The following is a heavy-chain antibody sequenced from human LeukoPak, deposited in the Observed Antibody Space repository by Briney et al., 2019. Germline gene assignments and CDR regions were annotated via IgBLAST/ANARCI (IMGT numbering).Heavy chain of an antibody. CDR1: GGSLSSSSYY. J-gene: IGHJ4*02. D-gene: IGHD6-13*01. V-gene: IGHV4-39*01. CDR3: ARSGQQLVLGY. Sequence: PSETLSLTCTVSGGSLSSSSYYWGWIRQPPGKGLEWIGSIYYSGSTYYNPSLKSRVTISVDTSKNQFSLKLSSVTAADTAVYYCARSGQQLVLGYWGQGTLVTVSS. CDR2: IYYSGST.